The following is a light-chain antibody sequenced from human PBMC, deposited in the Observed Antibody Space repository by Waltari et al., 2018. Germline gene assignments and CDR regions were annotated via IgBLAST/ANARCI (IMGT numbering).Light chain of an antibody. CDR2: GAS. V-gene: IGKV3-20*01. CDR3: QHYVRLPVT. CDR1: QSVSRA. J-gene: IGKJ1*01. Sequence: EIVLTQSPGTLSLSPGETVTLSCRASQSVSRALAWYQQKPGQAPRLLIYGASSRATGIPDRFSGSGSGTDFSLTISRLEPEDFAVYYCQHYVRLPVTFGQGTKVEIK.